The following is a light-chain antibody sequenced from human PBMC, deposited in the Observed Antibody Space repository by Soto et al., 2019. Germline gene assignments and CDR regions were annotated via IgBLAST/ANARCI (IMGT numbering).Light chain of an antibody. V-gene: IGKV1-33*01. CDR1: QDISNN. CDR3: QQYDNVPPALT. Sequence: DIQMTQSPSSLSASIGDRVTITCQASQDISNNLNWYQQKPGKAPNILIFDASNLETGVPSRFSGSGSGTDFTLTISSLQPEDIATYYCQQYDNVPPALTFGGGTKVEIK. J-gene: IGKJ4*01. CDR2: DAS.